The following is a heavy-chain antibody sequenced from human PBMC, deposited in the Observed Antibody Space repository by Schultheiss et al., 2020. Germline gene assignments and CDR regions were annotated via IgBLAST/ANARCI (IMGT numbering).Heavy chain of an antibody. Sequence: SETLSLTCTVSGGSISSYYWSWIRQPAGKGLEWIGRIYTSGSTNYNPSLKSRVTMSVDTSKNQFSLKLSSVTAADTAVYYCARDLYYYDSSGYYYYYYMDVWGKGTTVTVS. V-gene: IGHV4-4*07. CDR3: ARDLYYYDSSGYYYYYYMDV. CDR2: IYTSGST. J-gene: IGHJ6*03. CDR1: GGSISSYY. D-gene: IGHD3-22*01.